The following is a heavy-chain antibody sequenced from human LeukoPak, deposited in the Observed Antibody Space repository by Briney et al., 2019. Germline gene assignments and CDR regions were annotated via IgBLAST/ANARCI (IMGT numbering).Heavy chain of an antibody. J-gene: IGHJ5*02. Sequence: GASVKVSCKASGYTFTSYDINWVRQAPGQGLEWMGRINPNSGGTNYAQKFQGRVTMTRDTSISTAYMELSGLRSDDTAVYYCARAMTTVTVNWFDPWGQGTLVTVSS. CDR3: ARAMTTVTVNWFDP. CDR2: INPNSGGT. V-gene: IGHV1-2*06. D-gene: IGHD4-17*01. CDR1: GYTFTSYD.